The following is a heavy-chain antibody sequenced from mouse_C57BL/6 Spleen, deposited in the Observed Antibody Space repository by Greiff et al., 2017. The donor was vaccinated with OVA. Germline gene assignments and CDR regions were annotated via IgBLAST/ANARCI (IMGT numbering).Heavy chain of an antibody. J-gene: IGHJ3*01. V-gene: IGHV5-9*04. CDR2: ISGGGGNT. CDR1: GFTFSSYT. CDR3: AREGDCDAY. Sequence: EVKLVESGGGLVKPGGSLKLSCAASGFTFSSYTMSWVRQTPEKRLEWVATISGGGGNTYYPDRLKGRFTISRDNAKNTLYLQMSSLTSEDTAVYYCAREGDCDAYWGQGTLVTVSA. D-gene: IGHD2-4*01.